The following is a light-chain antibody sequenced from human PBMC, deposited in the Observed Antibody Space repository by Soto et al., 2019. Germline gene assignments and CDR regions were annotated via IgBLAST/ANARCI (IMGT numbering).Light chain of an antibody. CDR1: SSNIGRNA. Sequence: QSVLTQPPSASGTPGQSVTISCSGSSSNIGRNAVNWYQQLPGTAPKLLIYSSYQRPSGVPDRFSGPKSGTSGSLAIRGLQSEDEATYHCAVWDDSLNAVVFGGGTKLTVL. J-gene: IGLJ2*01. CDR3: AVWDDSLNAVV. CDR2: SSY. V-gene: IGLV1-44*01.